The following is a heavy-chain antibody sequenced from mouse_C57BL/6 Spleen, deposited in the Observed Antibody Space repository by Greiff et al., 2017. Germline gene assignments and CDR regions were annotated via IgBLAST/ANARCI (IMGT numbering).Heavy chain of an antibody. J-gene: IGHJ3*01. D-gene: IGHD4-1*01. CDR3: ATNWDGAWFAY. CDR1: GFTFSDYG. Sequence: EVQLVESGGGLVQPGGSLKLSCAASGFTFSDYGMAWVRQAPRKGPEWVAFISNLAYSIYYADTVTGRFTISRENAKNTLYLEMSGLRSEDTAMYYCATNWDGAWFAYWGQGTLVTVSA. V-gene: IGHV5-15*01. CDR2: ISNLAYSI.